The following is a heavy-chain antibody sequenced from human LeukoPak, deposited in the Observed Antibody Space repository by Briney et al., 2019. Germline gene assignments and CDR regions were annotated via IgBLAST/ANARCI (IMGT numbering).Heavy chain of an antibody. J-gene: IGHJ5*02. D-gene: IGHD6-13*01. CDR1: GGSISSGSYY. V-gene: IGHV4-39*01. CDR3: ARHAAYSSLA. CDR2: IYYSGST. Sequence: SETLSLTCAVSGGSISSGSYYWGWIRQPPGKGLEWIGSIYYSGSTYYNPSLKSRVTISVDTSENQFSLKLSSVTAADTAVYSCARHAAYSSLAWGQGTLVIVSS.